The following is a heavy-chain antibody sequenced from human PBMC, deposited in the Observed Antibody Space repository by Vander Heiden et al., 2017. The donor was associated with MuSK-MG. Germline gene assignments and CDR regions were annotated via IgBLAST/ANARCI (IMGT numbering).Heavy chain of an antibody. V-gene: IGHV1-18*01. CDR3: ARMQQLGYYYYYYYMDV. CDR2: ISAYNGNT. Sequence: QVQLVQSGAEVKKPGASVKVSCKASCYTFTSYGISWVRQAPGQGLEWMGWISAYNGNTNYAQKLQGRVTMTTDTSTSTAYMELRSLRSDDTAVYYCARMQQLGYYYYYYYMDVWGKGTTVTVSS. CDR1: CYTFTSYG. D-gene: IGHD6-13*01. J-gene: IGHJ6*03.